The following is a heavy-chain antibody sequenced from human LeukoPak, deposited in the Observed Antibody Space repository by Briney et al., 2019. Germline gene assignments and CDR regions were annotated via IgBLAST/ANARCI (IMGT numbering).Heavy chain of an antibody. Sequence: SETLSLTCGFSGGSMSDYYWSWIRQPPGRDLEWIGHIYYTGTTDYNPSLKSRVVISLDASRNQFSLKLNSLTPPDTAIYYCARLRWPMVGPYFCGWGLGTLVT. CDR1: GGSMSDYY. CDR3: ARLRWPMVGPYFCG. D-gene: IGHD2/OR15-2a*01. V-gene: IGHV4-59*03. J-gene: IGHJ4*01. CDR2: IYYTGTT.